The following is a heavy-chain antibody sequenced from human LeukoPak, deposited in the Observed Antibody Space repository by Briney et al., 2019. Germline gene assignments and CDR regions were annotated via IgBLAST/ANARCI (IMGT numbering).Heavy chain of an antibody. Sequence: ASVKVSCKASGYTFTGYYMHWVRQAPGQGLEWMGWINPNSGGTNYAQKFQGWVTMTRDTSISTAYMELSRLRSDDAAVYYCARGLGGSGSYSNYYYGMDVWGQGTTVTVSS. CDR1: GYTFTGYY. CDR2: INPNSGGT. CDR3: ARGLGGSGSYSNYYYGMDV. V-gene: IGHV1-2*04. J-gene: IGHJ6*02. D-gene: IGHD3-10*01.